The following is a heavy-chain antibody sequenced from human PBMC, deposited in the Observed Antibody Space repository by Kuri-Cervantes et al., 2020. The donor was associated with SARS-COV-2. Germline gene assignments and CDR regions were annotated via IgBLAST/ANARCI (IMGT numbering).Heavy chain of an antibody. Sequence: SETLSLTCAVYGGSFSNFYWSWIRQPPGKGLEWIGEINHSGSTNYNPSLKSRVTISVDTSKNQFSLKLSSVTAADTAVYYCARGRIRPFDYWGQGTLVTVSS. CDR2: INHSGST. CDR1: GGSFSNFY. J-gene: IGHJ4*02. CDR3: ARGRIRPFDY. V-gene: IGHV4-34*01.